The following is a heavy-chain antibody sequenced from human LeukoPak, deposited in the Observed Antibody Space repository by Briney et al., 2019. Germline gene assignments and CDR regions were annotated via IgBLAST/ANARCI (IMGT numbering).Heavy chain of an antibody. CDR1: GFTFSTYV. V-gene: IGHV3-64*01. CDR2: ITSNGGST. J-gene: IGHJ6*03. CDR3: AGGYYYYMDV. Sequence: GRSLRLSCAASGFTFSTYVMHWVRQAPGKGLEYVSAITSNGGSTYHANSVKGRFTISRDNSKNTLYLQMGSLRAEDMAVYYCAGGYYYYMDVWGKGTTVTVSS. D-gene: IGHD2-15*01.